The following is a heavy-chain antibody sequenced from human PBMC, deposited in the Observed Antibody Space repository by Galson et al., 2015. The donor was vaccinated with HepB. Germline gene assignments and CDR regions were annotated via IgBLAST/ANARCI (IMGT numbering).Heavy chain of an antibody. CDR2: ISRNGDDT. D-gene: IGHD6-19*01. Sequence: SLRLSCAASGFTFSSFAMHWVRQAPGKGLEYVSGISRNGDDTYYADSVKGRFTISRDSSENTLYLRMTSLRAEDTAVYYCVKARHPQWLIPSPFDYWGQGTLVTVSS. CDR1: GFTFSSFA. CDR3: VKARHPQWLIPSPFDY. V-gene: IGHV3-64D*06. J-gene: IGHJ4*02.